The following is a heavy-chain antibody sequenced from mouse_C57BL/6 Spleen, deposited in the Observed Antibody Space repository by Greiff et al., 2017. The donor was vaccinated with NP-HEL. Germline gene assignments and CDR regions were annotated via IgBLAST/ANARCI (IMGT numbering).Heavy chain of an antibody. Sequence: EVMLVESEGGLVQPGSSMKLSCTASGFTFSDYYMAWVRPVPETGLEWVANINYDGSSTYYLDSLKSRFLLSRDNAKNILYLQMSSLKSEDTATYDCARRGIYDGYINWCFDVWGTGTTVTVSS. CDR2: INYDGSST. J-gene: IGHJ1*03. CDR1: GFTFSDYY. CDR3: ARRGIYDGYINWCFDV. V-gene: IGHV5-16*01. D-gene: IGHD2-3*01.